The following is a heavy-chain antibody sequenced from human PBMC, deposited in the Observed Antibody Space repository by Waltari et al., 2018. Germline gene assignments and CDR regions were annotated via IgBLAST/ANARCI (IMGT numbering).Heavy chain of an antibody. J-gene: IGHJ3*01. CDR1: GVSITSNRHY. CDR3: ATYIGASVGTAAFDV. CDR2: VSYSGAT. D-gene: IGHD5-12*01. Sequence: LQLQESGPRLVKPSETLSLTCTFSGVSITSNRHYWAWIRQSPGQGLEWIGTVSYSGATYISPSLKSRVSVSRDTSKNQLSLILGSVTAADMAVYYCATYIGASVGTAAFDVWGQGTMVTVSS. V-gene: IGHV4-39*01.